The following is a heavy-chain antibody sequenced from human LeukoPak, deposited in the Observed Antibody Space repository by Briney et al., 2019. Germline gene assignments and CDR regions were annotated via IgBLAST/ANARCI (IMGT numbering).Heavy chain of an antibody. J-gene: IGHJ6*02. CDR3: ARWRGHYHYYDMDV. CDR1: GYSFTGYW. CDR2: IYPGDSTT. V-gene: IGHV5-51*01. D-gene: IGHD3-10*01. Sequence: GVSLKISCKGSGYSFTGYWIGWVRQMPGKGLECMGIIYPGDSTTTYSPSFQGQVTISADKSITTAYLRWSSLKASDTAMYFCARWRGHYHYYDMDVWGQGTAVTVSS.